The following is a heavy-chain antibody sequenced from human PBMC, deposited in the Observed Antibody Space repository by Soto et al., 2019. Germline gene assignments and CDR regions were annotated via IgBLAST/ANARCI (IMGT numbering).Heavy chain of an antibody. CDR1: GFSFSINGVA. J-gene: IGHJ5*01. V-gene: IGHV2-5*02. CDR2: IYWDDDQ. Sequence: QITLKESGPTLVKPTQTLTLTCTFSGFSFSINGVAVGWIRQPPGQALEWLALIYWDDDQRYNPSLKNRLTITNDTSRTQVVLTMTNMDPVDTATYYCAHKRDVSRGFKSWGQGTLVTVSS. CDR3: AHKRDVSRGFKS.